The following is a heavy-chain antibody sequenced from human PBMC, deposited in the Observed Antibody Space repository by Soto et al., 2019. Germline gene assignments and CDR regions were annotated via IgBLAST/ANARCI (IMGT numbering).Heavy chain of an antibody. CDR3: ASSYGSGYRAFDY. V-gene: IGHV1-69*02. CDR2: VNPIVSMS. Sequence: QVQLVQSGAEVKRPGSSVKVSCKASGDTFNFYSINWVRQAPGLGLEWMGRVNPIVSMSNYAQKFQGRVTMTEDKSTSTAYMELSSLRSEDTAIYCCASSYGSGYRAFDYWGQGALVTVSS. D-gene: IGHD3-10*01. J-gene: IGHJ4*02. CDR1: GDTFNFYS.